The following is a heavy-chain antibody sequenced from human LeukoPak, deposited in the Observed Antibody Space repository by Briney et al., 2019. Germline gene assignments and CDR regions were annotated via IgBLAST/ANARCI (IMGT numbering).Heavy chain of an antibody. CDR3: ARGRSGGYTGDAFDI. D-gene: IGHD3-22*01. CDR2: LSSSGSDS. Sequence: LSLTCTVSGGSISSYYWSWIRQPPGKGLEWLSYLSSSGSDSYNADSVKGRFTISRDNAKNSLYLQMNSLRVEDTAVYYCARGRSGGYTGDAFDIWGQGTVVTVSS. J-gene: IGHJ3*02. V-gene: IGHV3-11*01. CDR1: GGSISSYY.